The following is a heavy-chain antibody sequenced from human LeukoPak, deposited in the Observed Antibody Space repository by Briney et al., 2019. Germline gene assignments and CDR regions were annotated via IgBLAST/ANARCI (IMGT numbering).Heavy chain of an antibody. CDR1: GFTFSRNW. D-gene: IGHD2-2*01. CDR2: INQDGSVE. J-gene: IGHJ4*02. CDR3: ARCDSGNSCYFDY. Sequence: TGGSLRLSCAASGFTFSRNWMSWVRQAPGKGLKWAANINQDGSVEHYVDSVKGRFTISRDNVQNSLYLQMNSLTAEDTAVYYCARCDSGNSCYFDYWGQGTLVTVSS. V-gene: IGHV3-7*01.